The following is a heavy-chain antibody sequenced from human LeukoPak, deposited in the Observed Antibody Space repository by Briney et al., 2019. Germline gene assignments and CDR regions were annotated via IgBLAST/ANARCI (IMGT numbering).Heavy chain of an antibody. J-gene: IGHJ3*01. V-gene: IGHV3-48*01. D-gene: IGHD4-17*01. Sequence: GGSLRLSCAASGFTFSSYSMNWVRQAPGKGLEWVSYISSSSSTIYYADSVKGRFTISRDNAKNSLYLQMNSLRAEDTAVYYCAKEAGQDYGALDAFDAWGQGTMVTVSS. CDR2: ISSSSSTI. CDR1: GFTFSSYS. CDR3: AKEAGQDYGALDAFDA.